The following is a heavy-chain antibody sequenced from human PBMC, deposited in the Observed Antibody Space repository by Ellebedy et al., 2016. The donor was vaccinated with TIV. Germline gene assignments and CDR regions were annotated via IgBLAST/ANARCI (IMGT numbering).Heavy chain of an antibody. CDR3: ARWRHSNYGDPFDY. CDR2: LGTSDTST. J-gene: IGHJ4*02. V-gene: IGHV3-23*01. D-gene: IGHD4/OR15-4a*01. Sequence: GESLKISCEASGFTFSSYAMSWVRQAPGKGLEWVSTLGTSDTSTFNADSVKGRFTISRDNAKNSLYLQMNSLRAEDTAVYYCARWRHSNYGDPFDYWGQGTLVTVSS. CDR1: GFTFSSYA.